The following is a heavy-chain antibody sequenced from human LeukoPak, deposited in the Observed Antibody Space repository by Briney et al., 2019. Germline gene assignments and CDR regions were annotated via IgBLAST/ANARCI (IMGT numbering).Heavy chain of an antibody. CDR1: GFTVSSNY. CDR3: ARGGYGSGSYYTFYYYYGMDV. J-gene: IGHJ6*02. D-gene: IGHD3-10*01. V-gene: IGHV3-30-3*01. Sequence: GGSLRLSCAASGFTVSSNYMSWVRQAPGKGLEWVSVISYDGSNKYYADSVKGRFTISRDNSKNTLYLQMNSLRAEDTAVYYCARGGYGSGSYYTFYYYYGMDVWGQGTTVTVSS. CDR2: ISYDGSNK.